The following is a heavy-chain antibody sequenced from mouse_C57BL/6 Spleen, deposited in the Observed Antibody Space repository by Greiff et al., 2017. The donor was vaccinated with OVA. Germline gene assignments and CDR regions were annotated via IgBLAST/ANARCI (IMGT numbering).Heavy chain of an antibody. J-gene: IGHJ2*01. CDR3: AVTDFDY. D-gene: IGHD2-1*01. Sequence: QVQLKESGPELVKPGASVKISCKASGYAFSSSWMNWVKQRPGKGLEWIGRIYPGDGDTNYNGKFKGKATLTADKSSSTAYMQLSSLTSEDSAVYFCAVTDFDYWGQGTTLTVSS. CDR1: GYAFSSSW. CDR2: IYPGDGDT. V-gene: IGHV1-82*01.